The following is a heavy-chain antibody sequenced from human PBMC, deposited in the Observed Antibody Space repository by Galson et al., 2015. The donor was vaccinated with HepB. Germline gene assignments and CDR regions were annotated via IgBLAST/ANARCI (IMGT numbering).Heavy chain of an antibody. D-gene: IGHD2-8*02. CDR3: ARGYQVMYKYYYYMDV. J-gene: IGHJ6*03. V-gene: IGHV1-2*06. CDR2: IHPKSGVS. CDR1: GYTFTGYY. Sequence: SVKVSCKASGYTFTGYYMHWVRQAPGEGLEWMGRIHPKSGVSHYAQKFQGRVTMTRDTANDTAYMELSDLTSADTAVYFCARGYQVMYKYYYYMDVWGKGTTVTV.